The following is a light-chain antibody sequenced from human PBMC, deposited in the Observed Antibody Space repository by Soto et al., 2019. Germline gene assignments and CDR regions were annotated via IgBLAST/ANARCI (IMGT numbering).Light chain of an antibody. CDR3: SSYTSSSTPYV. J-gene: IGLJ1*01. Sequence: QSALTQPPSASGSPGQSVTISCTGTSSDFGGYNYVSWYQQHPGKAPKLMIYEVSNRPSGVSSRFSGSKSGNTASLTISGLQAEDEADYYCSSYTSSSTPYVFGTGTKVTVL. CDR2: EVS. CDR1: SSDFGGYNY. V-gene: IGLV2-14*01.